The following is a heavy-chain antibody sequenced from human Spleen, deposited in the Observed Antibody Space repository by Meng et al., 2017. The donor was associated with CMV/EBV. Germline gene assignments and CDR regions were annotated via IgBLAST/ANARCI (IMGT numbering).Heavy chain of an antibody. CDR2: INPDGSLT. Sequence: GGSLRLSCVASGFTFSNQWMRWVRQVPGKGLVWVSNINPDGSLTSYADFAKGRFTISRDNARNTVYLEMNSLRVEDTAVYFCAKGRCNTGSCYIDYWGQGTLVTVSS. CDR3: AKGRCNTGSCYIDY. V-gene: IGHV3-74*01. CDR1: GFTFSNQW. J-gene: IGHJ4*02. D-gene: IGHD2-2*02.